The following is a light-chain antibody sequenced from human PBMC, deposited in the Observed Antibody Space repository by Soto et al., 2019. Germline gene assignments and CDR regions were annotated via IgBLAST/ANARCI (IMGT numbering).Light chain of an antibody. CDR1: QSISSSY. J-gene: IGKJ1*01. Sequence: TQSAGTLSVPPGERATLSCSASQSISSSYLAWYQQKPGQAPRLLIYDASSRATGIPDRFSGSGSGTDFTLTISRLEPEDFAVYYCQQDVSSPPTFGQGTKVDI. CDR3: QQDVSSPPT. CDR2: DAS. V-gene: IGKV3-20*01.